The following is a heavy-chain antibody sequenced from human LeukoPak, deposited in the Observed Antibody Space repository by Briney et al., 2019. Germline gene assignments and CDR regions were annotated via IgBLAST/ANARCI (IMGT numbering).Heavy chain of an antibody. J-gene: IGHJ3*02. CDR3: ARGTNDAFDI. V-gene: IGHV4-59*01. CDR2: IYYSGST. CDR1: GGSISSYY. Sequence: SETLSLTCTVSGGSISSYYWSWIRQPPGKGLEWIGYIYYSGSTNYNPSLKNRVTISVDTSKNQFSLKLSSVTAADTAVYYCARGTNDAFDIWGQGTMVTVSS. D-gene: IGHD2-2*01.